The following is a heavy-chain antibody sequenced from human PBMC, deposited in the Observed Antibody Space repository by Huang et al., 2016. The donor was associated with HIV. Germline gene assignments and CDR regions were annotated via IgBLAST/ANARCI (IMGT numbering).Heavy chain of an antibody. J-gene: IGHJ3*02. CDR2: SYPSRPT. CDR1: GGSISSGNYY. CDR3: ARLTGYSTFDI. V-gene: IGHV4-61*09. D-gene: IGHD3-9*01. Sequence: QVQLQESGPGLVKPSQTLSLTCSVSGGSISSGNYYWSWIRQPAGKGLEGIWHSYPSRPTIYNSSLKSRVTISVATSKNQFSLKLSSVTAADTAVYYCARLTGYSTFDIWGHGTVVTVSS.